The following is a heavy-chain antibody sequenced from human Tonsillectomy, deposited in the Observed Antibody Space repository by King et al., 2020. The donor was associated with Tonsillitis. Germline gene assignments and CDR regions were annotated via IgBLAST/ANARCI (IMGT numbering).Heavy chain of an antibody. CDR2: IRKDSSRI. V-gene: IGHV3-7*01. J-gene: IGHJ3*01. Sequence: VQLVESGGGLVQPGGSRRLSCVASGFSFSNYWMTWVRQAPGKGLEWVANIRKDSSRISYAVSVKGRFTISRDNGKDSLYLQMNSLRAEDTAVYYCARDINADRSEVWFGVFGLWGQGTRLTVSS. D-gene: IGHD3-10*01. CDR1: GFSFSNYW. CDR3: ARDINADRSEVWFGVFGL.